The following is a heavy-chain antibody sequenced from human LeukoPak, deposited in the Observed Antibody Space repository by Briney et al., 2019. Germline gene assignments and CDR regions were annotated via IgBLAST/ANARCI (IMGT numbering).Heavy chain of an antibody. D-gene: IGHD5-24*01. Sequence: SETLSLTCAVYGGSFSGYYWSWIRQPPGKGLEWIGEINHSGSTNYNPSLKSRVTISVDTSKNQFSLKLSSVTAADTAVYYCARRPGRRDGYNYLSKGRGFDYWGQGTLVTVSS. CDR2: INHSGST. CDR3: ARRPGRRDGYNYLSKGRGFDY. CDR1: GGSFSGYY. V-gene: IGHV4-34*01. J-gene: IGHJ4*02.